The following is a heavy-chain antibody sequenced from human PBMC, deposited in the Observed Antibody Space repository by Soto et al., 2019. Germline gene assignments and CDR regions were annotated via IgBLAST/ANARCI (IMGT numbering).Heavy chain of an antibody. D-gene: IGHD3-10*01. CDR1: GFSFSEYT. CDR2: ISTSSSNI. Sequence: GLSLRRSCVASGFSFSEYTISWGRQAPGKGLDWCSTISTSSSNIFYSASVKGRFTVSRDNAKNTLYLHMANLRAEDTAVVFCARVLCGVPVAAYLDNWDPGTLVTVSS. CDR3: ARVLCGVPVAAYLDN. V-gene: IGHV3-21*06. J-gene: IGHJ4*01.